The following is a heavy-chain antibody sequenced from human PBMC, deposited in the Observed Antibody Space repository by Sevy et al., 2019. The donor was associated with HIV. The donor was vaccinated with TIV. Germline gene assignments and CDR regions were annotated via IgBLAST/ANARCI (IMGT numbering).Heavy chain of an antibody. V-gene: IGHV1-2*02. Sequence: ASVKVSCKASGYTFTGYYMHWVRQAPGQGLEWMGWINPNSGGTNYAQKFQGRVTMTRDTSISTAYMELSRLRSDDTAVYYCASPLGAHINYYYYGMDVWGQGTTVTVSS. CDR3: ASPLGAHINYYYYGMDV. J-gene: IGHJ6*02. CDR1: GYTFTGYY. CDR2: INPNSGGT.